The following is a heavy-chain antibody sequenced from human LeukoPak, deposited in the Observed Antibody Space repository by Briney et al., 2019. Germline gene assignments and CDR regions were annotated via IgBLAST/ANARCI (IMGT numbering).Heavy chain of an antibody. CDR2: INPNSGGT. D-gene: IGHD2-21*01. J-gene: IGHJ4*02. CDR1: GYTFTDYY. V-gene: IGHV1-2*02. CDR3: AYVVGPIPS. Sequence: GASVKVSCKASGYTFTDYYMHWVRQAPGHGLEWVGWINPNSGGTIYAQKFQGRVTMTRDTSISTAYLELSGLKSDDTAVYYCAYVVGPIPSWGQGTLVTVSS.